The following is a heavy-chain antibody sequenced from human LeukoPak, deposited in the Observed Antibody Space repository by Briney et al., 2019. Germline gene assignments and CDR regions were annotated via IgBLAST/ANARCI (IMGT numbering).Heavy chain of an antibody. D-gene: IGHD3-9*01. CDR2: INHSGST. CDR3: ARGGEYYDILTRQTYYYHYMDV. Sequence: SETLSLTCAVYGESFNVYYWSWIRQPPGKGLEWIGEINHSGSTNYNPSLKSRDTLSLDTSKNQFSLKLSSVTAADTAVYYCARGGEYYDILTRQTYYYHYMDVWGKGTTVTVSS. CDR1: GESFNVYY. J-gene: IGHJ6*03. V-gene: IGHV4-34*01.